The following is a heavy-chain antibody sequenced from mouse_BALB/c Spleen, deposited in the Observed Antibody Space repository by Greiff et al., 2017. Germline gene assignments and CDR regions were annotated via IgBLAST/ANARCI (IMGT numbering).Heavy chain of an antibody. J-gene: IGHJ4*01. V-gene: IGHV1S81*02. CDR2: INPSNGRT. Sequence: LQQPGAELVKPGASVKLSCKASGYTFTSYWMHWVKQRPGQGLEWIGEINPSNGRTNYNEKFKSKATLTVDKSSSTAYMQLSSLTSEDSAVYYCARGGGNYPYYAMDYWGQGTSVTVSS. CDR3: ARGGGNYPYYAMDY. CDR1: GYTFTSYW. D-gene: IGHD2-1*01.